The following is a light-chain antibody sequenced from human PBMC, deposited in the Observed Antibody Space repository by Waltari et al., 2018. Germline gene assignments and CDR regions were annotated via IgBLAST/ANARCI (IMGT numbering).Light chain of an antibody. CDR2: EVN. V-gene: IGLV2-14*01. CDR3: SSYTRHETGI. CDR1: SSDVGGYNF. Sequence: QSALTQPASVSGSPGQSITISCTGTSSDVGGYNFLSWYQPHPGKVPKLIIYEVNNRPSGVSNRFSGSKSGNTASLTISGLQAEDEADYYCSSYTRHETGIFGGGTKLTVL. J-gene: IGLJ2*01.